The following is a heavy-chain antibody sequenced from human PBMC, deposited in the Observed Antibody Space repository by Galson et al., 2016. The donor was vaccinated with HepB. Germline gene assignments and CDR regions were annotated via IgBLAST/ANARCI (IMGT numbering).Heavy chain of an antibody. J-gene: IGHJ4*02. V-gene: IGHV1-69*06. CDR1: GGAYRNIA. CDR2: LIPMFNEP. Sequence: SVKVSCKASGGAYRNIAFNWVRQAPGQGLEWMGGLIPMFNEPNYAQKFQGRVTITADSSTTTTFMELNSLTSEDTAVYYCARPSSTRDNYYFDYWGQGTLVTVSS. CDR3: ARPSSTRDNYYFDY. D-gene: IGHD5-24*01.